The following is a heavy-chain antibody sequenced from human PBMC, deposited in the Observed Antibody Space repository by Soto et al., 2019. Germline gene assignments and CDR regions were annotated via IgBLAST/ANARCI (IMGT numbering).Heavy chain of an antibody. CDR2: INPLKGDT. V-gene: IGHV1-18*01. CDR3: ARVKVPAAVLGAFDV. Sequence: RASVKVSCRASGYTFTTYGITRVRQAHGQSLDWMGCINPLKGDTKSAANFQDRVTMTTDTSTRTAYMAMRSLRSSHTAGYSCARVKVPAAVLGAFDVWGQATLVTV. J-gene: IGHJ3*01. D-gene: IGHD2-2*01. CDR1: GYTFTTYG.